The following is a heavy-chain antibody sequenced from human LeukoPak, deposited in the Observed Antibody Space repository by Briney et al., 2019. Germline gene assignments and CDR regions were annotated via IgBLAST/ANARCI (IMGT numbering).Heavy chain of an antibody. J-gene: IGHJ4*02. D-gene: IGHD2-2*01. CDR2: INGDGDST. V-gene: IGHV3-23*01. CDR3: AKRPDCSTTNCFRFEY. Sequence: SLTLPCTASALSWGTYAMSGVREAPGQGLEWVSSINGDGDSTYYAESVKGRFTVSRDNSKNTLYLQMDSLRAEDTAVYYCAKRPDCSTTNCFRFEYWGQGTLVTVSS. CDR1: ALSWGTYA.